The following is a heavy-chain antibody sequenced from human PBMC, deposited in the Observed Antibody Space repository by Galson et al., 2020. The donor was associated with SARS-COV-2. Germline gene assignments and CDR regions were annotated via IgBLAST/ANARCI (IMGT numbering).Heavy chain of an antibody. Sequence: SETLSLTCTVSGGSISSGDYYWSWIRQPPGKGLEWIGYIYYSGSTYYNPSLKSRVTISVDTSKNQFSLKLSSVTAADTAVYYCARVFLGVYGSGSYYLDYWGQGTLVTVSS. CDR2: IYYSGST. V-gene: IGHV4-30-4*01. D-gene: IGHD3-10*01. CDR1: GGSISSGDYY. J-gene: IGHJ4*02. CDR3: ARVFLGVYGSGSYYLDY.